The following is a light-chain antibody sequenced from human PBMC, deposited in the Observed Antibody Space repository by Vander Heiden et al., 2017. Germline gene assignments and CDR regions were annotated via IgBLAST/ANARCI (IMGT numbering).Light chain of an antibody. CDR1: QSISSY. J-gene: IGKJ2*01. CDR3: QQSYSTPYT. V-gene: IGKV1-39*01. Sequence: DIQMTQSPSSLSAFVGDRVTMTCRASQSISSYLNWYQHKPGKAPKLLIYAASSLQSGVPSRFSGSGSETDFTLTISSLQPEDCATYYCQQSYSTPYTFGQGTKLEIK. CDR2: AAS.